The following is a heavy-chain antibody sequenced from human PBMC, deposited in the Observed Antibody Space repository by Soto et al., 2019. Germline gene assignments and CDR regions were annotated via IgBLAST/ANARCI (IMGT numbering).Heavy chain of an antibody. CDR1: GFTFSSYG. V-gene: IGHV3-30*18. CDR3: AKDPSSDSSGWYVGFDY. Sequence: XECLRLSCAASGFTFSSYGMHWVRQAPGKGLEWVAVISYDGSNKYYADSVKGRFTISRDNSKNTLYLQMNSLRAEDTAVYYCAKDPSSDSSGWYVGFDYWGQGTLVTVSS. J-gene: IGHJ4*02. D-gene: IGHD6-19*01. CDR2: ISYDGSNK.